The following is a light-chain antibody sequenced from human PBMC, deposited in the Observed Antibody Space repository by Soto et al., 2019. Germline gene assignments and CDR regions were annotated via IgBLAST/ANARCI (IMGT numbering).Light chain of an antibody. CDR3: QQYSDSPLN. CDR1: QTVRTNY. CDR2: GAS. J-gene: IGKJ4*01. V-gene: IGKV3-20*01. Sequence: EIVLTQSPGTLSLSPGERATLSCRASQTVRTNYLAWFQHKPGQAPRLLIYGASSRATGSPDRFSGSGSGTDFSLTNNRLEPEDFAVYFCQQYSDSPLNFGGGTKVEI.